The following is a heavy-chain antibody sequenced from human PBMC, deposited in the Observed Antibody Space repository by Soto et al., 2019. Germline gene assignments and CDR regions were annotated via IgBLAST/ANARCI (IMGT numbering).Heavy chain of an antibody. CDR1: CDTFSSYG. D-gene: IGHD3-22*01. J-gene: IGHJ4*02. Sequence: GAPVKVSCKAYCDTFSSYGLSWGGQAPGQGLEWMGWISAYSGNTVYTQRFKGRLTMATDTSTGTAYMELRSLRSDDTAVYYCARDFYQSSGYCDYWGQGTLVTVSS. V-gene: IGHV1-18*01. CDR2: ISAYSGNT. CDR3: ARDFYQSSGYCDY.